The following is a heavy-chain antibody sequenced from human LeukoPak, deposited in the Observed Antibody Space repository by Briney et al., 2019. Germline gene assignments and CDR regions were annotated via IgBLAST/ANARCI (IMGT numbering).Heavy chain of an antibody. J-gene: IGHJ5*02. D-gene: IGHD3-10*01. Sequence: SETLSLTCTVSGGSISSYYWSWIRQPPGKGLEWIGYIYYGGSTNYNPSLKSRVTISVDTSKNQFSLKLSSVTAADTAVYYCARGPRGDGSGSYYSGWFDPWGQGTLVTVSS. CDR1: GGSISSYY. V-gene: IGHV4-59*01. CDR2: IYYGGST. CDR3: ARGPRGDGSGSYYSGWFDP.